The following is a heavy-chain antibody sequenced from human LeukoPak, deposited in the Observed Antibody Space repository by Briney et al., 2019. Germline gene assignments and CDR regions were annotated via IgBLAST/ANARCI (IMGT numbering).Heavy chain of an antibody. J-gene: IGHJ5*02. D-gene: IGHD3-22*01. Sequence: GSLRLSCAASGFTFDDYGISWVRQAPGKGLEWVSGINWNGGSTGYADSVKGRFTISRDNAKNSLYLQMNSLRAEDTALYYCARKSGYSDNNWFDPWGQGTLVTVSS. V-gene: IGHV3-20*04. CDR3: ARKSGYSDNNWFDP. CDR2: INWNGGST. CDR1: GFTFDDYG.